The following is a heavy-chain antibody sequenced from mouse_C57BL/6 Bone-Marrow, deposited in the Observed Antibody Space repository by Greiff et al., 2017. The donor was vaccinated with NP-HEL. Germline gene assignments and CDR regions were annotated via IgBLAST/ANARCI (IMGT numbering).Heavy chain of an antibody. CDR2: ISYDGSN. V-gene: IGHV3-6*01. Sequence: EVQRVESGPGLVKPSQSLSLTCSVTGYSITSGYYWNWIRRFPGNKLEWVGSISYDGSNNSSPSLKYRISITRDTSKNQFFLKLNSVTAEDTATYYGARAYGNYLDYWGQGTTLTVSS. CDR1: GYSITSGYY. D-gene: IGHD2-10*02. J-gene: IGHJ2*01. CDR3: ARAYGNYLDY.